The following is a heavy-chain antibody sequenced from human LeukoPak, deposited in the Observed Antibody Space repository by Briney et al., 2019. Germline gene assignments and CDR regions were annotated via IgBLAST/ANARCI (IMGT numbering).Heavy chain of an antibody. V-gene: IGHV3-23*01. CDR1: GFTFNSYS. J-gene: IGHJ4*02. D-gene: IGHD1-26*01. CDR3: AKDRELLSDY. CDR2: ISGSGGST. Sequence: GGSLRLSCAASGFTFNSYSMNWVRQAPGKGLEWVSAISGSGGSTYYADSVKGRFTISRDNSKNTLYLQMNSLRAEDTAVYYCAKDRELLSDYWGQGTLVTVSS.